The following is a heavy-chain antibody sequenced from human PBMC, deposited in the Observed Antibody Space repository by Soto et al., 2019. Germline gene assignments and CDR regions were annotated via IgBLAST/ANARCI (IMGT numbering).Heavy chain of an antibody. V-gene: IGHV4-31*03. CDR1: GGSISSGGYY. CDR3: ARGSHVTNYRVYYYYYDMDV. CDR2: IYYSGST. J-gene: IGHJ6*02. Sequence: SETLSLTCTVSGGSISSGGYYWSWIRQHPGKGLEWIGYIYYSGSTYYNPSLKSRVTISVDTSKNQFSLKLSSVTAADTAVYYCARGSHVTNYRVYYYYYDMDVWGQGTTVTVSS. D-gene: IGHD4-4*01.